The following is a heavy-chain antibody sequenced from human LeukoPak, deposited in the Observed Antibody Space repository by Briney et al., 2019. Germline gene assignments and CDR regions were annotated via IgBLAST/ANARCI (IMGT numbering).Heavy chain of an antibody. J-gene: IGHJ3*02. CDR2: INWNGGST. CDR1: GFTFSSYE. Sequence: GGSLRLSCAASGFTFSSYEMNWVRQAPGKGLEWVSGINWNGGSTGYADSVKGRFTISRDNAKNSLYLQMNSLRAEDTALYYCARVAAGYCGGDCYSGDAFDIWGQGTMVTVSS. V-gene: IGHV3-20*04. CDR3: ARVAAGYCGGDCYSGDAFDI. D-gene: IGHD2-21*02.